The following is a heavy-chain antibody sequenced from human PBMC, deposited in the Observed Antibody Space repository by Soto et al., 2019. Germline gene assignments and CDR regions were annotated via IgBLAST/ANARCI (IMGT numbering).Heavy chain of an antibody. CDR1: EFTFSSYS. CDR3: ACRYCSSTSCYFY. V-gene: IGHV3-7*01. Sequence: GGSLRLSCAASEFTFSSYSMIWVRQAPGKGLEWVANIKQDGSEKYYVDSVKGRFTISRDNAKNSLYLQMNSLRAEDTAVYYCACRYCSSTSCYFYWGQGTLVTVSS. J-gene: IGHJ4*02. D-gene: IGHD2-2*01. CDR2: IKQDGSEK.